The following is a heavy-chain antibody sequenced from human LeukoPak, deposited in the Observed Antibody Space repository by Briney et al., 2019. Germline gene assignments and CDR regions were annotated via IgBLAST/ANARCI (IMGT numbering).Heavy chain of an antibody. D-gene: IGHD6-19*01. CDR3: ARVLYSSGWYDWFDP. CDR1: GFTFSSYG. J-gene: IGHJ5*02. V-gene: IGHV3-33*01. Sequence: PGGSLRLSCAASGFTFSSYGMHWVRQAPGKGPEWVAVIWYDGSNKYYADSVKGRFTISRDNSKNTLYLQMNSLRAEDTAVYYCARVLYSSGWYDWFDPWGQGTLVTVSS. CDR2: IWYDGSNK.